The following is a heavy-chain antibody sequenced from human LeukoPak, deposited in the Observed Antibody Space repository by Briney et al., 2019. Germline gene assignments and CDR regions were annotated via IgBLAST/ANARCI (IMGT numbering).Heavy chain of an antibody. CDR2: INTDGTNT. CDR1: GFTFSIYW. Sequence: GGSLRLSCAASGFTFSIYWMHWVRQVPGKGLVWVSRINTDGTNTTYADSVKGRFTMSRDNAKSRLYLQMNSLRAEHTAVYYCARGYSGTYRVDYWGQGTLVTVSS. D-gene: IGHD1-26*01. V-gene: IGHV3-74*01. CDR3: ARGYSGTYRVDY. J-gene: IGHJ4*02.